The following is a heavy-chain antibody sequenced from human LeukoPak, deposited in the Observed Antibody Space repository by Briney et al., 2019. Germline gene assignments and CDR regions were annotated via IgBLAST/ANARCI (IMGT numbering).Heavy chain of an antibody. CDR3: ARGYDRRADH. J-gene: IGHJ4*02. D-gene: IGHD3-22*01. CDR2: INHSGST. CDR1: GGSFSGHY. Sequence: SETLSLTCAVYGGSFSGHYWSWIRQPPGKGLEWIGEINHSGSTNYTPSLKSRVTISADTSKNQFSLKLSSVTAADTAVYYCARGYDRRADHWGQGTLVTVSS. V-gene: IGHV4-34*01.